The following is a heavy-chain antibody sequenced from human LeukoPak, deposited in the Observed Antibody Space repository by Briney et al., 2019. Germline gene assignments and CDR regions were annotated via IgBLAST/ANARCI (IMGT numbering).Heavy chain of an antibody. D-gene: IGHD3-3*01. CDR2: IYYSGST. CDR3: VGPYYDSN. V-gene: IGHV4-59*05. Sequence: PGGSLRLSCAASGFTFSSYGMHWVRQAPGKGLEWIGSIYYSGSTYYNPSLKSRVTISVDTSKNQFSLKLSSVTAADTAVYYCVGPYYDSNWGQGTLVTVSS. CDR1: GFTFSSYG. J-gene: IGHJ4*02.